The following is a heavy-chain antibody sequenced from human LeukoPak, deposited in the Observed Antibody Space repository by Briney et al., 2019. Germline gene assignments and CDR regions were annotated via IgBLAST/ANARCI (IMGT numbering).Heavy chain of an antibody. D-gene: IGHD6-13*01. CDR3: ARGYSSSWYLNWFDP. CDR2: IYHSGST. CDR1: SGSFSGYY. V-gene: IGHV4-34*01. J-gene: IGHJ5*02. Sequence: SETLSLTCAVYSGSFSGYYWSWMRQPPGKGLEWIGSIYHSGSTYYNPSLKSQVTISVDTSKNQFSLKLTSVTAADTAVYYCARGYSSSWYLNWFDPWGQGTLVTVSS.